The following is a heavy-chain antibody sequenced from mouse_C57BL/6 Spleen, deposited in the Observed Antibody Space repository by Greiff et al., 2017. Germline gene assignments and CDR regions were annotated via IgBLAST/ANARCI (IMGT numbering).Heavy chain of an antibody. CDR1: GFSFNTYA. J-gene: IGHJ2*02. CDR3: VRGHGDIDY. Sequence: EVHLVESGGGLVQPKGSLKLSCAASGFSFNTYAMNWVRQAPGKGLEWVARIRSKSNNYATYYAESVKDRFTISRDDSESMLYLQMNNLKTEDTAMYYCVRGHGDIDYWGQGTSLTVSS. D-gene: IGHD2-13*01. V-gene: IGHV10-1*01. CDR2: IRSKSNNYAT.